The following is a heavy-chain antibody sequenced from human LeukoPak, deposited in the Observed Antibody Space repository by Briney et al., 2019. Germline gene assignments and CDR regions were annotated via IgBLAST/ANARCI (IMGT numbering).Heavy chain of an antibody. CDR1: GFTLSSYG. CDR3: AKDDYGVLDY. D-gene: IGHD4-17*01. Sequence: PGGSLRLSCAASGFTLSSYGMHWVRQAPGKGLEWVSAIDGSGGSTYYADSVKGRFTISRDNSKNTLYLQMNSLRAEDTAVYYCAKDDYGVLDYWGQGTLVTVSS. J-gene: IGHJ4*02. CDR2: IDGSGGST. V-gene: IGHV3-23*01.